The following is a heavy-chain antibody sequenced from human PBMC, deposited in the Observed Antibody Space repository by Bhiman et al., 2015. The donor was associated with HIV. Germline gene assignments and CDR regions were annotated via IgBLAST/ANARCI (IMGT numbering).Heavy chain of an antibody. V-gene: IGHV3-23*01. D-gene: IGHD6-13*01. Sequence: EVQLLESGGGLVQPGGSLRLSCAASGFTFSSYAMSWVRQAPGKGLEWVSAISDSGGSTYYADSVKGRFTISRDNAKNSLYLQVNSLRAEDTAVYYCAREFTGYSSSNFDYWGQGTLVTVSS. J-gene: IGHJ4*02. CDR3: AREFTGYSSSNFDY. CDR1: GFTFSSYA. CDR2: ISDSGGST.